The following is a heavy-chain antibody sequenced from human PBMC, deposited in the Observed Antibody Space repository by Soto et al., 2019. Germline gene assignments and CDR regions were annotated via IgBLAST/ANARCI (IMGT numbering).Heavy chain of an antibody. CDR1: GYTFTSYA. Sequence: ASVKVSCKASGYTFTSYAMHWVRQAPGQRLEWMGWINAGNGNTKYSQKFQGRVTITRDTSASTAYMELSSLRSEGTAVYYCARVDRDTAMVYFDYWGQGTLVTVSS. CDR3: ARVDRDTAMVYFDY. J-gene: IGHJ4*02. D-gene: IGHD5-18*01. V-gene: IGHV1-3*01. CDR2: INAGNGNT.